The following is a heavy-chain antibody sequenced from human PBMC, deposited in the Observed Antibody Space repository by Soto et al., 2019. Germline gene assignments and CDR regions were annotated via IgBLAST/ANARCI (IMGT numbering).Heavy chain of an antibody. V-gene: IGHV1-24*01. D-gene: IGHD4-17*01. Sequence: SVKVSCKVSGYTLTELSMHWVRQAPGKGLEWMGGFDPEDGETIYAQKFQGRVTMTEDTPTDTAYMELSSLRSEDTAVYYCATGRSAHDYGDPAFDYWGQGTLVTVS. CDR2: FDPEDGET. J-gene: IGHJ4*02. CDR1: GYTLTELS. CDR3: ATGRSAHDYGDPAFDY.